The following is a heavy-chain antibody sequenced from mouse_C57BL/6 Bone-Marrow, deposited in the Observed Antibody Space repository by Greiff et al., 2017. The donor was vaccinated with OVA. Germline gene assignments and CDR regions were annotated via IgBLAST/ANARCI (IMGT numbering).Heavy chain of an antibody. D-gene: IGHD2-1*01. CDR2: IGPGSGST. Sequence: VKLQQSGAELVKPGASVKLSCKASGYTFTDYYINWVKQRPGQGLEWIGKIGPGSGSTYYNEKFKGKATLTADKSSSTAYMQLSSLTSEDSAVYFCARKGIYPAWFAYWGQGTLVTVSA. V-gene: IGHV1-77*01. CDR1: GYTFTDYY. CDR3: ARKGIYPAWFAY. J-gene: IGHJ3*01.